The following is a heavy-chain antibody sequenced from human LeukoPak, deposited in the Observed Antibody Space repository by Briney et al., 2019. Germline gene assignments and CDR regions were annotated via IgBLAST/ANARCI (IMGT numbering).Heavy chain of an antibody. Sequence: GGSLRLSCAASGFTFSSYWMSWVRQAPGKGLEWVANIKEDGSEKYYVDSVKGRFTISRDNAKNSLYLQMNSLRAEDTAVYYCARDVEYSYGYEYYYYGMDVWGQGTTVTVSS. CDR2: IKEDGSEK. D-gene: IGHD5-18*01. CDR1: GFTFSSYW. J-gene: IGHJ6*02. CDR3: ARDVEYSYGYEYYYYGMDV. V-gene: IGHV3-7*01.